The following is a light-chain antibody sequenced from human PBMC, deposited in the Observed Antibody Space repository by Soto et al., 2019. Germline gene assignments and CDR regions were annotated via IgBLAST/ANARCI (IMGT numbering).Light chain of an antibody. Sequence: IHLTQPPYSLSASVGDRVTITCRASQGISSYLAWCQQKPGKAPKLLIYAASTLQTGVPSRFSGSGSGTDFTRTISSLQPEDFATYYWQQHSTYPLTVGGGTKVEIK. J-gene: IGKJ4*01. CDR3: QQHSTYPLT. CDR2: AAS. V-gene: IGKV1-9*01. CDR1: QGISSY.